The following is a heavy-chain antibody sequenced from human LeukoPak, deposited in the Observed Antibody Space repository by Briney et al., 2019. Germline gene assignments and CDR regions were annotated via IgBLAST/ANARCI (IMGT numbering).Heavy chain of an antibody. V-gene: IGHV6-1*01. Sequence: SQTLSLTCAISGDSVSSNSAGWNWLRQSPSRGLEWLGRTYYRAKWYNDYATSVKSRITVSPDTSKNQFSLQLNSVTPEDTAVYYCARENQDAFDIWGQGTMVTVSS. CDR3: ARENQDAFDI. J-gene: IGHJ3*02. D-gene: IGHD1-14*01. CDR2: TYYRAKWYN. CDR1: GDSVSSNSAG.